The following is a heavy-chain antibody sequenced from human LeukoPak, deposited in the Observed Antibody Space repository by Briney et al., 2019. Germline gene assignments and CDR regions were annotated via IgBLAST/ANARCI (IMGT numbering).Heavy chain of an antibody. CDR1: GFTFSRYA. CDR3: AREVVNNWNYLDY. J-gene: IGHJ4*02. Sequence: GGSLRLSCAASGFTFSRYAMHWVRQAPGKGLEYVSAISSNGGDTYYANSVKGRFTISRDNFKNTLYLQMGSLRAEDMAVYYCAREVVNNWNYLDYWGQGTLVTVSS. V-gene: IGHV3-64*01. D-gene: IGHD1-20*01. CDR2: ISSNGGDT.